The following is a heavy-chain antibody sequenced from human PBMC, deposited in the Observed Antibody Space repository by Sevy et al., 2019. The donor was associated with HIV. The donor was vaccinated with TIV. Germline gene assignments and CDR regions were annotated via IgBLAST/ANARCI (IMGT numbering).Heavy chain of an antibody. J-gene: IGHJ4*02. V-gene: IGHV3-21*01. CDR1: GFTFSSYS. D-gene: IGHD3-22*01. CDR3: ARVGAPTYYYDSSGYYGY. CDR2: ISSSSSYI. Sequence: GESLKISCAASGFTFSSYSMNWVRQAPGKGLEWVSSISSSSSYIYYADSVKGRFTISRDNAKNSLYLQMNSLRAEDTAVYYCARVGAPTYYYDSSGYYGYWGQGTLVTVSS.